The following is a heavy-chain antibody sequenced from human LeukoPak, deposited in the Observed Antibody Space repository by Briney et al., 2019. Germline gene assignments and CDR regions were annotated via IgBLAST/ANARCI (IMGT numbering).Heavy chain of an antibody. CDR2: VKSDGSNP. D-gene: IGHD3-10*01. CDR3: ARDIVSGSGSLDY. J-gene: IGHJ4*02. CDR1: RFSFSNYW. V-gene: IGHV3-74*01. Sequence: GGSLRLSCAASRFSFSNYWMHWVRQAPGQGLVWVSRVKSDGSNPSYADYVKGRFTISRDNAENMLYLQMNTLGAEDTAVYHCARDIVSGSGSLDYWGQGTLVTVSS.